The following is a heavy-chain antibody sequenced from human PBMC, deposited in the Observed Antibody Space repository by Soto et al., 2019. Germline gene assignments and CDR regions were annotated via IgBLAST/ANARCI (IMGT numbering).Heavy chain of an antibody. V-gene: IGHV4-59*01. D-gene: IGHD6-19*01. CDR2: VHYSGST. CDR1: GGSISSYY. Sequence: SETLSLTCTVSGGSISSYYWSWIRQPPGKGLEWIGYVHYSGSTNYNPSLKSRVIISLDTSENHFSLKLGSVTVADTAVYFCATGGGWLTDYWGQGTLVTVSS. CDR3: ATGGGWLTDY. J-gene: IGHJ4*02.